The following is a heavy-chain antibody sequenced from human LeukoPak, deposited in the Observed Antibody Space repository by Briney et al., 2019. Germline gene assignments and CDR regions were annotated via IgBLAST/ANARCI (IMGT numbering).Heavy chain of an antibody. CDR1: GYTFISYA. D-gene: IGHD4-17*01. CDR2: INAGNGNT. CDR3: ARTTVTTGAHAFDI. J-gene: IGHJ3*02. Sequence: ASVKVSCKASGYTFISYAMHWVRQAPGQRLEWMGWINAGNGNTKYSQKLQGRVTITRDTSASTAYMELSSLRSEDTAVYYCARTTVTTGAHAFDIWGQGTMVTVSS. V-gene: IGHV1-3*01.